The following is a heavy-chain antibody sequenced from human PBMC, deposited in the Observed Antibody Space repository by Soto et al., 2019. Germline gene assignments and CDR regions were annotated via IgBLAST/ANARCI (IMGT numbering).Heavy chain of an antibody. D-gene: IGHD3-9*01. CDR3: ASGGTSEVRYFDCLNTPVGYFDL. CDR2: ISAYNGNT. CDR1: GYTFTSYC. V-gene: IGHV1-18*04. Sequence: ASVKVSCKASGYTFTSYCISWVRQAPGQGLEWMGWISAYNGNTNYAQKLQGRVTMTTDTSTSTAYMELRSLRSDDTAVYYCASGGTSEVRYFDCLNTPVGYFDLWGRGTLVTVSS. J-gene: IGHJ2*01.